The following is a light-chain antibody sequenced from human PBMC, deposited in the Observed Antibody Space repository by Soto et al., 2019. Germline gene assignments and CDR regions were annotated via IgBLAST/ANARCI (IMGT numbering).Light chain of an antibody. J-gene: IGKJ1*01. CDR1: QTVSSN. Sequence: EMVMTQSPATLSVSPGGRATLSCRASQTVSSNLAWYQQKPGQAPRLLIFGASTRATGIPVRFGGSGSGTEFTLTISGLQSEDFAHYYCQQYITWPRTFGQGTKVDIK. V-gene: IGKV3-15*01. CDR3: QQYITWPRT. CDR2: GAS.